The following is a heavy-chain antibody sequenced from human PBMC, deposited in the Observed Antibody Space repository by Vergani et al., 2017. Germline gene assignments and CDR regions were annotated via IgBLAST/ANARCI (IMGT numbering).Heavy chain of an antibody. V-gene: IGHV4-31*03. D-gene: IGHD6-19*01. CDR1: GGSISSGGYY. J-gene: IGHJ5*02. CDR2: IYYSGST. CDR3: ERDILGGSYSSGWYKGFDP. Sequence: QVQLQESGPGLVKPSQTLSLTCTVSGGSISSGGYYWSWIRQHPGKGLEWIGYIYYSGSTYYNPSLKSRVTISVDTSKNQFSLKLSSVTAADTAVYYCERDILGGSYSSGWYKGFDPWGQGTLVTVSS.